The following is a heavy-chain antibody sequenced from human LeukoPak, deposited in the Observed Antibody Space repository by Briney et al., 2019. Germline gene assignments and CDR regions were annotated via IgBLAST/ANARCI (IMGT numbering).Heavy chain of an antibody. CDR3: ARYMITFGGVSLTPDY. J-gene: IGHJ4*02. CDR1: GHTFTGYY. D-gene: IGHD3-16*01. V-gene: IGHV1-2*02. Sequence: ASVKVSCKASGHTFTGYYMHWVRQAPGQGLEWMGWINPNSGGTNYAQKFQGRVTMTRDTSISTAYMELSRLRSDDTAVYYCARYMITFGGVSLTPDYWGQGTLVTVSS. CDR2: INPNSGGT.